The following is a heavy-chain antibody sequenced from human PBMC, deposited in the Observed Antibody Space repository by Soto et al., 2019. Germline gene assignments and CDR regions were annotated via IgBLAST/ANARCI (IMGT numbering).Heavy chain of an antibody. Sequence: LILSCAASGFTFDIYCMNWVRQAPGKGLEWVANIKQDGSEKYYVDSVKGRFTISRDNARNSLYLQMNSLRAEDTAVYYCARENSGLGVRWGQGTLVTVSS. CDR1: GFTFDIYC. J-gene: IGHJ4*02. CDR2: IKQDGSEK. D-gene: IGHD6-19*01. V-gene: IGHV3-7*01. CDR3: ARENSGLGVR.